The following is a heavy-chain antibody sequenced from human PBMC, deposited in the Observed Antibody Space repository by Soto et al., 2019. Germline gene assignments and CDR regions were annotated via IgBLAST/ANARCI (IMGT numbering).Heavy chain of an antibody. D-gene: IGHD3-10*01. J-gene: IGHJ3*02. CDR2: IDPSDSYT. V-gene: IGHV5-10-1*01. CDR1: GYSFTSYW. CDR3: AKGRVWFGELLYTVDI. Sequence: GESLKISCKGSGYSFTSYWISWVRQMPGKGLEWMGRIDPSDSYTNYSPSFQGRFTISRDKSKNTLYLQMNSLRAEDTAVYYCAKGRVWFGELLYTVDIWGQGTMVTVSS.